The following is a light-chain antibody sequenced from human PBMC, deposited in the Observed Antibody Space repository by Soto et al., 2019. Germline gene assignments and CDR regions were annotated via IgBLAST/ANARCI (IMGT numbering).Light chain of an antibody. CDR3: SSFTSTSTNYV. Sequence: QSALTQPASVSGSPGQSITISCTGTSSDIGVYNHVSWYQQHPGKAPKLMIYDVSNRPSGVSNRFSGSKSGNTASLTISGLQPEDEADYYCSSFTSTSTNYVLGTGTKVTVL. J-gene: IGLJ1*01. CDR2: DVS. V-gene: IGLV2-14*01. CDR1: SSDIGVYNH.